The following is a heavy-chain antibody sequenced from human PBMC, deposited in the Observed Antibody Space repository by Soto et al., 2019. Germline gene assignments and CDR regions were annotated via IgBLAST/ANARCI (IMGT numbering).Heavy chain of an antibody. CDR2: IVVGSGNT. CDR3: AAGDDYSNYDFYYGMDV. J-gene: IGHJ6*02. D-gene: IGHD4-4*01. Sequence: GASVKVSCKASGFTFTSSAVQWVRQARGQRLEWIGWIVVGSGNTNYAQKFQERVTITRDMSTSTAYMELSSLRSEDTAVYYCAAGDDYSNYDFYYGMDVWGHGTTVTVSS. CDR1: GFTFTSSA. V-gene: IGHV1-58*01.